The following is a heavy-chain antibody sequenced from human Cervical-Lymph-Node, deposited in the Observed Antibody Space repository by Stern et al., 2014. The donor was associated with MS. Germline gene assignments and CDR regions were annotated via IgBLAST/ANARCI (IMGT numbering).Heavy chain of an antibody. CDR1: GGTFTSFS. CDR2: IIPIFDTP. D-gene: IGHD4-17*01. J-gene: IGHJ3*01. Sequence: VHLVESGAEVKKPGSSVKVSCKASGGTFTSFSINWVRQVPGQSLVCLGGIIPIFDTPTFSQKFQGRVTITADSSTSTVYMALNSLRSDDTAMYYCVLPSTVTTAAFDVWGRGTMVTVSS. V-gene: IGHV1-69*06. CDR3: VLPSTVTTAAFDV.